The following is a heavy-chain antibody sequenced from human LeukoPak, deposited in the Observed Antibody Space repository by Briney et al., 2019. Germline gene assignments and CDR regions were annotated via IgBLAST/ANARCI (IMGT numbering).Heavy chain of an antibody. V-gene: IGHV3-49*04. D-gene: IGHD1-26*01. Sequence: PGGSLRLSCTASGFTFGNYAVTWVRQAAGRGLEWVGFIRSKPYGGTAEYAASVQGRFTISRDDSKTIAYLQMNSLKTEDTAVYYCSRYGFVGADFDYWAGEPWSPSPQ. CDR1: GFTFGNYA. CDR3: SRYGFVGADFDY. CDR2: IRSKPYGGTA. J-gene: IGHJ4*02.